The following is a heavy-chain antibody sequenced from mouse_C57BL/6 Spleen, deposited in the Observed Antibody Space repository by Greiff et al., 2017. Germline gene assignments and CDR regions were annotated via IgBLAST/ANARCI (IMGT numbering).Heavy chain of an antibody. J-gene: IGHJ1*03. CDR2: ISSGGDYI. Sequence: EVKLVESGEGLVKPGGSLKLSCAASGFTFSSYAMSWVRQTPEKRLEWVAYISSGGDYIYYADTVKGRFTISRDNARNTLYLQMSSLKSEDTAMYYCTRVPYDYDGYWYFDVWGTGTTVTVSS. CDR3: TRVPYDYDGYWYFDV. V-gene: IGHV5-9-1*02. D-gene: IGHD2-4*01. CDR1: GFTFSSYA.